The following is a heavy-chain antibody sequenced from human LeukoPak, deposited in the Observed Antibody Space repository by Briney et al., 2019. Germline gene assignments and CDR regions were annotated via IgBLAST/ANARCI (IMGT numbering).Heavy chain of an antibody. V-gene: IGHV4-34*01. Sequence: PSETLSLTCAVYGGSFSGYYWSWIRQPPGKGLEWIGEINHSGSTNYNPSLKSRVIISVDTSKNQFSLKLSSVTAADTAVYYCARGLYYDFWSGPFDPWGQGTLVTVSS. CDR1: GGSFSGYY. CDR3: ARGLYYDFWSGPFDP. CDR2: INHSGST. D-gene: IGHD3-3*01. J-gene: IGHJ5*02.